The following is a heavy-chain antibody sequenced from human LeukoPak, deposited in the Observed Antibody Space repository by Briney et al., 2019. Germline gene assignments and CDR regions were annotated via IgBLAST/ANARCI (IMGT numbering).Heavy chain of an antibody. CDR3: ARDVLYCSSTSCRRGAFDI. J-gene: IGHJ3*02. D-gene: IGHD2-2*01. Sequence: PGGSLRLSCAASGFTFSSYSMNWVHQAPGKGLEWVSSISSSSSYIYYADSVKGRFTISRDNAKNSLYLQMNSLRAEDTAVYYCARDVLYCSSTSCRRGAFDIWGQGTMVTVSS. V-gene: IGHV3-21*01. CDR1: GFTFSSYS. CDR2: ISSSSSYI.